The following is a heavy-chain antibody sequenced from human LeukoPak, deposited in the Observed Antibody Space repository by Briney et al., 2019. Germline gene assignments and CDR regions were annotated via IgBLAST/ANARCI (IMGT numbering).Heavy chain of an antibody. D-gene: IGHD2/OR15-2a*01. J-gene: IGHJ4*02. V-gene: IGHV3-30*02. CDR3: ARDLYYFASEN. Sequence: GGSLRLSCAASGFSFSSYAMLWFRQAPGKGLEWVAFMRSDGSDIFYAESLKGRFTISRDNGKSMLCLQMHSLRAEDTAVYYCARDLYYFASENWGQGALVTVSS. CDR1: GFSFSSYA. CDR2: MRSDGSDI.